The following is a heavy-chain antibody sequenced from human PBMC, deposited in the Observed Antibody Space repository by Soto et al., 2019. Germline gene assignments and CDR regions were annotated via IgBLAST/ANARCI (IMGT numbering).Heavy chain of an antibody. V-gene: IGHV3-30*18. CDR1: GFTFSSSG. CDR3: AKEGDGYNAY. CDR2: ISSDGNKR. J-gene: IGHJ4*02. D-gene: IGHD5-12*01. Sequence: QVRLVESGGGVVQPGRSLRLSCAASGFTFSSSGMHWVRQAPGKGLEWVAVISSDGNKRYYADSVKGRFTISRDNSKNTLYLQMNSLRAEDTAVYDCAKEGDGYNAYWGRGTLVTVSS.